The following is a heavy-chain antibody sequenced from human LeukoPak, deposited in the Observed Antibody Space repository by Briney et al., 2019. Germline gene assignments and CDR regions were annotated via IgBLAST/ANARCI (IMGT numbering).Heavy chain of an antibody. CDR2: ISFSGNSI. J-gene: IGHJ4*02. Sequence: GGSLRLSCAASGFSFSSYEMNWVRQASGKGLEWVSYISFSGNSIYYADSVKGRFTISRDNAKNSLYLQMNSLRAEETAVYYCARDRYCSTTSCSPTGLAYWGQGTLVTVSS. CDR3: ARDRYCSTTSCSPTGLAY. D-gene: IGHD2-2*01. V-gene: IGHV3-48*03. CDR1: GFSFSSYE.